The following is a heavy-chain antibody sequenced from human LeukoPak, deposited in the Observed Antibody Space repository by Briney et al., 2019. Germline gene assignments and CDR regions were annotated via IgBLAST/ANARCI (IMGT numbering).Heavy chain of an antibody. Sequence: ASVKVSCKASGGTFTYNNINWVRQAPGQGLEWMGWINTKNGDINYAQKLQGRVTMTTDTSTNTPYMELRSLRSDDTAGYYCARESGHYDGDNCFYCCHLWGQGFLVTVSS. J-gene: IGHJ4*02. CDR1: GGTFTYNN. CDR3: ARESGHYDGDNCFYCCHL. D-gene: IGHD2-21*01. V-gene: IGHV1-18*01. CDR2: INTKNGDI.